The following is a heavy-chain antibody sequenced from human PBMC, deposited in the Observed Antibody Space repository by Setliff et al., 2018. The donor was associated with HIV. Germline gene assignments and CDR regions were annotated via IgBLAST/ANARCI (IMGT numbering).Heavy chain of an antibody. CDR3: ARTYGMATFFDY. J-gene: IGHJ4*02. CDR2: ISYDGSNK. Sequence: GGSLRLSCAVSGFSLTSLAIHWVRQAPGKGLEWVAVISYDGSNKYYADSVKGRFTISRDNSKNTLYLQMNSLRAEDTAVYYCARTYGMATFFDYWGQGTLVTVSS. CDR1: GFSLTSLA. D-gene: IGHD5-12*01. V-gene: IGHV3-30-3*01.